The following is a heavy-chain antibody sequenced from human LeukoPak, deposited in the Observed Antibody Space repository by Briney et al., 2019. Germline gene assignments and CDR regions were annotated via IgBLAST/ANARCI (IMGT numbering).Heavy chain of an antibody. J-gene: IGHJ4*02. CDR2: ISYDGSNK. CDR1: GFTFSSYA. D-gene: IGHD2-15*01. Sequence: GGSLRLSCAASGFTFSSYAMHWVRQAPGKGLEWVAVISYDGSNKYYADSVKGRFTISRDNSKDTLYLQMNSLRAEDTAVYYCARSVVAATRADFDYWGQGTLVTVSS. V-gene: IGHV3-30-3*01. CDR3: ARSVVAATRADFDY.